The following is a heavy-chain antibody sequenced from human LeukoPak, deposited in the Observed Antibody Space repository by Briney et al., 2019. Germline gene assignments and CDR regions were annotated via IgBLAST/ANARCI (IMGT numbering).Heavy chain of an antibody. V-gene: IGHV1-2*02. CDR1: GYTFTGYY. Sequence: ASVKVSCKASGYTFTGYYMHWVRRAPGQGLEWMGWINPNSGGTNYAQKFQGRVTMTRDTSISTAYMELSSLRSEDTAVYYCARGEAVVPATYGNWFDPWGQGTLVTVSS. D-gene: IGHD2-2*01. J-gene: IGHJ5*02. CDR3: ARGEAVVPATYGNWFDP. CDR2: INPNSGGT.